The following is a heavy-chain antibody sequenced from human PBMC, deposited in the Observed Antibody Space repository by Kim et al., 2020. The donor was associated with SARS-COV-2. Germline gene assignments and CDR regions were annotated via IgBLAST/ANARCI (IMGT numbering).Heavy chain of an antibody. Sequence: LVKVSCKASGGSFSDTAINWVRQVPGQGLEWMGGIIPIFGAASYAEKFRGRATVTADDSTRIVYMEVSSLTSEDTAVYYCVRDAREFRHFYKSGVDVWGQGTTVTVSS. CDR3: VRDAREFRHFYKSGVDV. CDR1: GGSFSDTA. J-gene: IGHJ6*02. D-gene: IGHD3-10*01. V-gene: IGHV1-69*13. CDR2: IIPIFGAA.